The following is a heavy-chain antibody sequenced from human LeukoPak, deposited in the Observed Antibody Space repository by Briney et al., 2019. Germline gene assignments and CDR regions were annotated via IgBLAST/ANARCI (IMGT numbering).Heavy chain of an antibody. Sequence: SETLSLTCNVSGGSISSSYWSWIRQSPGKGLDWIGYIYYSGSTDYNPPLKSRVTMSVDTSKSQLSLNLSSVTAADTAVYYCARHDSSGYVFEIWGQGSMVTVSS. CDR3: ARHDSSGYVFEI. V-gene: IGHV4-59*08. J-gene: IGHJ3*02. D-gene: IGHD3-22*01. CDR1: GGSISSSY. CDR2: IYYSGST.